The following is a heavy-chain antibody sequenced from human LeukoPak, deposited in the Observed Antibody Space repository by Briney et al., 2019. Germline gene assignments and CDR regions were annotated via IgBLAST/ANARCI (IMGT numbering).Heavy chain of an antibody. J-gene: IGHJ4*02. CDR1: GASFEHYF. Sequence: SETLSLTCTVSGASFEHYFWSWIRQPPGRGLEWIGYVYYGGSTDYSPSLKSRLTISADTSKNQFSLKLNSVTAADTAVYYCASHRRSHGSEYWGQGTLVTVSS. CDR2: VYYGGST. CDR3: ASHRRSHGSEY. V-gene: IGHV4-59*01. D-gene: IGHD3-10*01.